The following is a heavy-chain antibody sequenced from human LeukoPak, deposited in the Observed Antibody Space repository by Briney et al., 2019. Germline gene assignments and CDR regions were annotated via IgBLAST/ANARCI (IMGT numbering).Heavy chain of an antibody. Sequence: PSETLSLTCAVYGGSFSGYYWSWIRQPPGKGLEWIGEINHSGSTNYNPSLKSRVTISVDTSKNQFSLKLSSVTAADTAVYYCARRTPLRNWFDPWGQETLVTVSS. V-gene: IGHV4-34*01. CDR2: INHSGST. J-gene: IGHJ5*02. CDR3: ARRTPLRNWFDP. CDR1: GGSFSGYY. D-gene: IGHD5/OR15-5a*01.